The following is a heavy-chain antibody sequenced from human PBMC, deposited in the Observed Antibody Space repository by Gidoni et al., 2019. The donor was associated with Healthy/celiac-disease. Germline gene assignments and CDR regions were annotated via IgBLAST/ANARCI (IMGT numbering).Heavy chain of an antibody. J-gene: IGHJ4*02. V-gene: IGHV3-49*05. D-gene: IGHD4-17*01. Sequence: EVQLVESGGGLVKPGRSLRRSCTASGLTFGDYAMSWFRQAPGKGLEWVGFIRSKAYGGTTEYAASVKGRFTISRDDSKSIAYLQMNSLKTEDTAVYYCTRALTTVTTWRIFDYWGQGTLVTVSS. CDR3: TRALTTVTTWRIFDY. CDR2: IRSKAYGGTT. CDR1: GLTFGDYA.